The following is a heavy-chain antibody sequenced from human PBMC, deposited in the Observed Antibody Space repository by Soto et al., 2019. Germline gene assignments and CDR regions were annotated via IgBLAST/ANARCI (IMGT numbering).Heavy chain of an antibody. D-gene: IGHD6-13*01. J-gene: IGHJ4*02. CDR1: GGSISSYY. CDR2: IHTTDGT. CDR3: ARALSSAAGLYFDF. Sequence: PSETLSLTCTVSGGSISSYYWSWIRQPAGKGMEWIGRIHTTDGTNYNPSLKSRVTMSIDTSNNQFSLKLSSLTAADTAVYYCARALSSAAGLYFDFWGRGTLVTVS. V-gene: IGHV4-4*07.